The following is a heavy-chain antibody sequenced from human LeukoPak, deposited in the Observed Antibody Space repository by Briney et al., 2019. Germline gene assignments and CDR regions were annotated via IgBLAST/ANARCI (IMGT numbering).Heavy chain of an antibody. D-gene: IGHD1-26*01. CDR3: ARRGSPPVGYYYGLDV. CDR2: ISSSGGTI. CDR1: GFTFSSYD. V-gene: IGHV3-48*03. Sequence: PGGSLRLSCVASGFTFSSYDMNWVRQAPGKGLEWVSYISSSGGTIYYADSVKGRFTISRDNAKNSLYLQMNSLRAEDMAVYYCARRGSPPVGYYYGLDVWGQGTTVTVSS. J-gene: IGHJ6*02.